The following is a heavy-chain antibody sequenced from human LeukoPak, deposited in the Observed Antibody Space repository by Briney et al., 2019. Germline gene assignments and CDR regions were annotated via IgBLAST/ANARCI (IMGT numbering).Heavy chain of an antibody. Sequence: SGGSLRLSCATSGFSFDDYAMHWFLKTPGKGLEWVSLISWDGGSTYYADSVRGRFTISRDNSKNSLYLQMNSLRTEDTAVYYCAKDIWVGREGVVAFDIWGQGTMVTVSS. J-gene: IGHJ3*02. D-gene: IGHD5-24*01. CDR2: ISWDGGST. CDR3: AKDIWVGREGVVAFDI. V-gene: IGHV3-43D*03. CDR1: GFSFDDYA.